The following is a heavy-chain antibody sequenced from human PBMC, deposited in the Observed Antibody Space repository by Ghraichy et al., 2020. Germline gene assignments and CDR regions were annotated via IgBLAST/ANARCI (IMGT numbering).Heavy chain of an antibody. J-gene: IGHJ4*02. CDR3: ANRLEWLLYFDY. CDR1: GFTFSSYA. CDR2: ISGSGGST. Sequence: GGSLRLSCAASGFTFSSYAMSWVRQAPGKGLEWVSAISGSGGSTYYADSVKGRFTISRDNSKNTLYLQMNSLRAEDTAVYYCANRLEWLLYFDYWGQGTLVTVSS. D-gene: IGHD3-3*01. V-gene: IGHV3-23*01.